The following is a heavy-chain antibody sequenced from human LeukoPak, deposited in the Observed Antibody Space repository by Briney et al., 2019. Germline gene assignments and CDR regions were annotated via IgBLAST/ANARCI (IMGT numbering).Heavy chain of an antibody. CDR1: GFTFSSYT. CDR2: ITSSSSYI. V-gene: IGHV3-21*01. CDR3: ARDGDTVFARGYYYYKDV. D-gene: IGHD2-21*01. Sequence: GGSLRLSCAASGFTFSSYTMNWVRQAPGKGPEWVSSITSSSSYIYYADSVEGRFTISRDNARNSLYLQMNSLRAEDTALYYCARDGDTVFARGYYYYKDVWGKGTTVTVSS. J-gene: IGHJ6*03.